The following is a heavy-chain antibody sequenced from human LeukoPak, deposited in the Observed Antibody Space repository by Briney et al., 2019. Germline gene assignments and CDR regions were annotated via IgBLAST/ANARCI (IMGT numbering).Heavy chain of an antibody. D-gene: IGHD3/OR15-3a*01. Sequence: PSETLSLTCTVSGGSISSYYWGWIRQPPGKGLEWIGSIYYSGNTYYNASLKSQVSISIDTSKNQFSLRLTSVTAADTAVYYCARQTGSGLFILPGGQGTLVTVSS. J-gene: IGHJ4*02. CDR1: GGSISSYY. CDR3: ARQTGSGLFILP. CDR2: IYYSGNT. V-gene: IGHV4-39*01.